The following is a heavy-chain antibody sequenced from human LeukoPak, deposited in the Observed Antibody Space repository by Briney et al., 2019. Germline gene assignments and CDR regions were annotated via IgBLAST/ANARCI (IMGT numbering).Heavy chain of an antibody. CDR2: MNPNSGNT. V-gene: IGHV1-8*03. Sequence: ASVKVSCKASGYTFTSYDINWVRQATGQGLEWMGWMNPNSGNTGYAQKFQGRVTITRNTSISTAYMELSSLRSEDTAVYYYARGGISARYCSSTSCYQWFDPWGQGTLVTVSS. CDR1: GYTFTSYD. J-gene: IGHJ5*02. D-gene: IGHD2-2*01. CDR3: ARGGISARYCSSTSCYQWFDP.